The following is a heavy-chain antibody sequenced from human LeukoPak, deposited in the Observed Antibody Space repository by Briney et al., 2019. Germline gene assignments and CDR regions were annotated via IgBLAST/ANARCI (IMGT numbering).Heavy chain of an antibody. J-gene: IGHJ4*02. Sequence: SETLSLTCTVSGGSISSYFWSWIQQPAGKGLEWIGRIYTSGSTNYNPSLKSRVTMSVDTSKNQFSLKLSSVTAADTAVYYCARDRAVTTAGLYFDYWGQGTLVTVSS. CDR3: ARDRAVTTAGLYFDY. D-gene: IGHD4-17*01. CDR2: IYTSGST. V-gene: IGHV4-4*07. CDR1: GGSISSYF.